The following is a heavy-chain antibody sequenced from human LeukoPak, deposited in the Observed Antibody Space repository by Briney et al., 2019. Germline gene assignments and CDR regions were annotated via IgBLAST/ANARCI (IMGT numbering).Heavy chain of an antibody. J-gene: IGHJ6*02. Sequence: KPSETLSLTCTVSGGSISSSSYYWGWIRQPPGKGLEWIGSIYYSGSTYYNPSLKSRVTISVDTSKNQFSLKLSSVTAADTAVYYCASNQDPYSSGWYVDYYYYYGMDVWGQGTTVTVSS. CDR3: ASNQDPYSSGWYVDYYYYYGMDV. CDR1: GGSISSSSYY. V-gene: IGHV4-39*01. D-gene: IGHD6-19*01. CDR2: IYYSGST.